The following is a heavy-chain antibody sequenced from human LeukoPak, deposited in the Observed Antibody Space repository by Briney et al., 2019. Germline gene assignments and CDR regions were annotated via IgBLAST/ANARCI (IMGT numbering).Heavy chain of an antibody. J-gene: IGHJ1*01. CDR1: GITFSGAW. Sequence: GGSLRLSCAASGITFSGAWMHWVRQAPGKGLVWVSRINDDGSFRRYANSVKGRFTISRDNAKNTLFLQMDSLRAEDTAVYYCARVSGPGMNEYYHLWGQGTLVTDSS. CDR2: INDDGSFR. CDR3: ARVSGPGMNEYYHL. V-gene: IGHV3-74*01. D-gene: IGHD3-10*01.